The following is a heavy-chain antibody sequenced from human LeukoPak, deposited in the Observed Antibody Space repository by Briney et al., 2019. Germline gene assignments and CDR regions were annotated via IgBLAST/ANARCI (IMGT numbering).Heavy chain of an antibody. CDR3: ARKGTYSDYWRFPEPKLSYGLDV. D-gene: IGHD3-3*01. CDR2: IYHSGST. V-gene: IGHV4-4*02. J-gene: IGHJ6*02. CDR1: GGSISSSNW. Sequence: SGTLSLTCAVSGGSISSSNWWSWVRQPPGQGLEWIGEIYHSGSTDYNPSLKSRVTISVDKSKNQFSLQLSSVAAADTAVYYCARKGTYSDYWRFPEPKLSYGLDVWGQGTTVTVSS.